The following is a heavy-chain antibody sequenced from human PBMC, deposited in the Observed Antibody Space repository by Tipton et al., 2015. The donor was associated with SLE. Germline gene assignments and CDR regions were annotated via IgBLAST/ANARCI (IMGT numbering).Heavy chain of an antibody. D-gene: IGHD3-16*01. CDR1: GFTFSSYG. Sequence: RSLRLSCAASGFTFSSYGMHWVRQAPGKGLEWVALIWFDGTKEYYADSVKGRFTISRDNSKNTLFLQMNSLRAEDTAVYYCAREYPWGNYYYGMDVWGQGTTVTVSS. V-gene: IGHV3-33*08. CDR2: IWFDGTKE. J-gene: IGHJ6*02. CDR3: AREYPWGNYYYGMDV.